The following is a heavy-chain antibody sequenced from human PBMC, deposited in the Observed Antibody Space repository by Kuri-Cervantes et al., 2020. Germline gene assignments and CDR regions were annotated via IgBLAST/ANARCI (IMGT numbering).Heavy chain of an antibody. CDR2: ISSSGSTI. D-gene: IGHD3/OR15-3a*01. CDR1: GFTFSSYS. Sequence: GESLKISCAASGFTFSSYSMNWVRRAPGKGLEWVSYISSSGSTIYYADSVKGRFTISRDNAKNSLYLQMNSLRAEDTAVYYCARDPTQGLYYFDYWGQGTLVTVSS. CDR3: ARDPTQGLYYFDY. V-gene: IGHV3-48*04. J-gene: IGHJ4*02.